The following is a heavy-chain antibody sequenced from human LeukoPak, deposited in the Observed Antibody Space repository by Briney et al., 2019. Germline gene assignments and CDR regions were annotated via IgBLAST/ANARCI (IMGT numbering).Heavy chain of an antibody. V-gene: IGHV3-13*01. D-gene: IGHD5-18*01. CDR1: GFTFSSYD. Sequence: PGGSLRLSCAASGFTFSSYDMHWVRKATGKGLEWVSAIGTAGDTYYPGSVKGRFTISRENAKNSLYLQMNSLRAEDTAVYYCARGGLDRALFPSDAFDIWGQGTMVTVSS. CDR2: IGTAGDT. J-gene: IGHJ3*02. CDR3: ARGGLDRALFPSDAFDI.